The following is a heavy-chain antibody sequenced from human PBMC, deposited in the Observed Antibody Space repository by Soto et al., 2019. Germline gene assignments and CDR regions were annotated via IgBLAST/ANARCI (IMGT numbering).Heavy chain of an antibody. CDR3: ARIGFTGSPLY. J-gene: IGHJ4*02. CDR1: GGSFSGYY. D-gene: IGHD3-10*01. CDR2: INHSGST. V-gene: IGHV4-34*01. Sequence: SETLSLTCAVYGGSFSGYYWIWIRQPPGKGLEWIGEINHSGSTNYNPSLKSRVTISVDTSKNQFSLKLSSVTAADTAVYYCARIGFTGSPLYWGQGTLVTVSS.